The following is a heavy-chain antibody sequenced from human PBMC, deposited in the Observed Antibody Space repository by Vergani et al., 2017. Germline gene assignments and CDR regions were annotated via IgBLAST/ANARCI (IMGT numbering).Heavy chain of an antibody. J-gene: IGHJ4*02. CDR3: ARDQPVMVRGVIIALDY. D-gene: IGHD3-10*01. CDR2: ISAYNGNT. V-gene: IGHV1-18*01. CDR1: GYTFSNYY. Sequence: QVQVVQSGAEVKKSGASVKVSCKTSGYTFSNYYMHWVRQAPGQGLEWMGWISAYNGNTNYAQKLQGRVTMTTDTSTSTAYMELRSLRSDDTAVYYCARDQPVMVRGVIIALDYWGQGTLVTVSS.